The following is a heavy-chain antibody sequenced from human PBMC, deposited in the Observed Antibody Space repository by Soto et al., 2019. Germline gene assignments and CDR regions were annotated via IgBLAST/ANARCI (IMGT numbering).Heavy chain of an antibody. V-gene: IGHV4-34*01. CDR3: ARGGYRSSSWFET. J-gene: IGHJ5*02. CDR1: GGSFSGYY. CDR2: INHSGST. Sequence: SETLSLTCAVYGGSFSGYYWSWIRQPPGKGLEWIGEINHSGSTNYNTSLKSRVTISVDTSKNQFSLKLSSVTAADTAVYYCARGGYRSSSWFETWGQGTLVT. D-gene: IGHD6-6*01.